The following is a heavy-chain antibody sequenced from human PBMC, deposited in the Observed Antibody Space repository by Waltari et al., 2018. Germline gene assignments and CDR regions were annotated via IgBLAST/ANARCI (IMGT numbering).Heavy chain of an antibody. D-gene: IGHD5-12*01. J-gene: IGHJ4*02. CDR1: GFTFRAYW. CDR3: VRGGSYGSMDY. V-gene: IGHV3-74*01. CDR2: INRDGSTT. Sequence: EVKLVASGGGTLHPGGSLIPPCAATGFTFRAYWMYWVRQGPGKGLLWVSRINRDGSTTTYADSVKGRFTISRDNAKNTLDLQMNSVRVEDSAVYFCVRGGSYGSMDYWGQGTLVSVSS.